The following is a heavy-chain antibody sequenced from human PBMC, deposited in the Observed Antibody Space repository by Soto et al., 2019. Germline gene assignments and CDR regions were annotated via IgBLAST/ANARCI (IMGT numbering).Heavy chain of an antibody. CDR3: ARVRYYDILTGYYNAFDI. CDR2: ISYDGSNK. V-gene: IGHV3-30-3*01. Sequence: PVGSLRLSCAASGFTFSSYAMHWVRQAPGKGLEWVAVISYDGSNKYYADSVKGRFTISRDNSKNTLYLQMNSLRAEDTAVYYSARVRYYDILTGYYNAFDIWGQGTMVTVS. J-gene: IGHJ3*02. D-gene: IGHD3-9*01. CDR1: GFTFSSYA.